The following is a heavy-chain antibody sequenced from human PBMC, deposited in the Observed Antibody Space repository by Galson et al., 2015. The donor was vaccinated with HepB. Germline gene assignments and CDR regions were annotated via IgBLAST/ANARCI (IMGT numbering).Heavy chain of an antibody. CDR2: INPSGGST. Sequence: VKVSCKASGYTFTSYYMHWVRQAPGQGLEWMGIINPSGGSTSYAQKFQGRVTMTRDTSTSTVYTELSSLRSEDTAVYYCAIGGSSSWYGPDYYGMDVWGQGTTVTVSS. J-gene: IGHJ6*02. CDR1: GYTFTSYY. V-gene: IGHV1-46*03. CDR3: AIGGSSSWYGPDYYGMDV. D-gene: IGHD6-13*01.